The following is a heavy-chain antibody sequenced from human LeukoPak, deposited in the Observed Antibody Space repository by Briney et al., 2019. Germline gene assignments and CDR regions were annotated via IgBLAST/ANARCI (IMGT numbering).Heavy chain of an antibody. Sequence: GGSLRLSCAASGFTFRSYAMSWVRQAPGKGLEWVSVIYSGGSTYYADSVKGRFTISRDNSKNTLYLQMNSLRAEDTAVYYCARDRVQLWAFDYWGQGTLVTVSS. V-gene: IGHV3-66*01. CDR3: ARDRVQLWAFDY. CDR1: GFTFRSYA. CDR2: IYSGGST. J-gene: IGHJ4*02. D-gene: IGHD5-18*01.